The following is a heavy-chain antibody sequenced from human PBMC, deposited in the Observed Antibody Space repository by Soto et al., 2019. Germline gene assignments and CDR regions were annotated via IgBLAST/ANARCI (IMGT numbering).Heavy chain of an antibody. CDR2: IYYSGST. Sequence: SETLSLTCTVSGGSISSYYWSWIRQPPGKGLEWIGYIYYSGSTNYNPSLKSRVTISVDTSKNQFSLKLSSVTAADTAVYYCARSRADDYGDYYYYYMDVWGKGTTVTVSS. V-gene: IGHV4-59*01. J-gene: IGHJ6*03. D-gene: IGHD4-17*01. CDR1: GGSISSYY. CDR3: ARSRADDYGDYYYYYMDV.